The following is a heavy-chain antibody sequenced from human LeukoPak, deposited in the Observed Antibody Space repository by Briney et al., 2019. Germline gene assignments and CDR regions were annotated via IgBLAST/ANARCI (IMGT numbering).Heavy chain of an antibody. D-gene: IGHD4-23*01. CDR3: ARETVALYNWFDP. CDR1: GGSISSYY. V-gene: IGHV4-59*01. CDR2: IYYSGST. Sequence: SETLSLTCTVSGGSISSYYWSWIRQPPGKGLEWIGYIYYSGSTNYNPSLKSRVTISVDTSKNQFSLKLSSVTAADTAVYYCARETVALYNWFDPWGQGTLVTVSS. J-gene: IGHJ5*02.